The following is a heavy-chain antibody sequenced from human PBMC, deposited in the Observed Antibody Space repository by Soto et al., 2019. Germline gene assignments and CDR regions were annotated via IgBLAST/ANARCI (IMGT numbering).Heavy chain of an antibody. J-gene: IGHJ5*02. CDR1: GGSISSYY. CDR3: ARGSSYYDFWSGYPDWFDP. D-gene: IGHD3-3*01. V-gene: IGHV4-59*01. CDR2: IYYSGST. Sequence: SESLALTCTVSGGSISSYYWGWIRQPPGKGLEWIGYIYYSGSTNYNPSLKSRVTLSVDTSKNQFSLKLSSVTAADTAVYYCARGSSYYDFWSGYPDWFDPWGQGTLVTVSS.